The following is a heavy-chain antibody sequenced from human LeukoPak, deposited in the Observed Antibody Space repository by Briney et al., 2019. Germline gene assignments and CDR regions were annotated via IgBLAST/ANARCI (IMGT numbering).Heavy chain of an antibody. Sequence: GGSLRLSCAASGFTVSSNYMSWVRQAPGKGLEWVSSISGSGTNTYYADSVKGRFTISRDNSKNTLFLQMNSLRAEDTAVYYCAKKELRFLEWLPYFDYWGQGTLVTVSS. V-gene: IGHV3-23*01. CDR2: ISGSGTNT. D-gene: IGHD3-3*01. J-gene: IGHJ4*02. CDR3: AKKELRFLEWLPYFDY. CDR1: GFTVSSNY.